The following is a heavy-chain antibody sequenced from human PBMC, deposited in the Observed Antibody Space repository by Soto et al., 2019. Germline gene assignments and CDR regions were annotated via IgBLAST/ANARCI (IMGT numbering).Heavy chain of an antibody. V-gene: IGHV3-30-3*01. J-gene: IGHJ6*02. D-gene: IGHD6-13*01. Sequence: VQLVESGGGVVQPGRSLRLSCVASGFTFSSYAMHWVRQAPGKGLEWVAVISYDGSNKYYADSVKGRFTISRDNSKNTLYLQMNSLRAEDTAVYYCARDDTAAAVDYYYYGMDVWGQGTTVTVSS. CDR1: GFTFSSYA. CDR2: ISYDGSNK. CDR3: ARDDTAAAVDYYYYGMDV.